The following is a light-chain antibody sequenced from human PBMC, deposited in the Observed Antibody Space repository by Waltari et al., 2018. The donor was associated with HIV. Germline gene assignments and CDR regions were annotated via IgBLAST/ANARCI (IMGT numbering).Light chain of an antibody. J-gene: IGKJ1*01. CDR2: AAS. CDR1: QGIRSY. CDR3: QQLNTYPWT. Sequence: DIQFTQSPSFLSASVGDTVTITCRASQGIRSYLAWYQQKPRKPPKLLIYAASTLQSGVPSMFSGSGSGTEFTLTISSLRPDDSATFCGQQLNTYPWTFGLGTKVEI. V-gene: IGKV1-9*01.